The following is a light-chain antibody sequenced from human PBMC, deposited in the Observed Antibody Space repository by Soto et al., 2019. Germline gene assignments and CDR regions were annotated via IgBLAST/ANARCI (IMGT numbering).Light chain of an antibody. J-gene: IGKJ1*01. CDR3: QQYGSSPPT. CDR2: GAS. CDR1: QSVKNN. V-gene: IGKV3-20*01. Sequence: EIVMSQSPATVSVSPGERATLSCRASQSVKNNVAWYQQKPGQAPRLLIYGASSRATGIPDRFSGSGSGTDFTLTISRLEPEDFAVYYCQQYGSSPPTFGQGTKVDIK.